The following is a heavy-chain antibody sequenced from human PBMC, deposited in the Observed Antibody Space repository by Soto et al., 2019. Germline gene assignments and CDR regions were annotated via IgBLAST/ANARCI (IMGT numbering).Heavy chain of an antibody. V-gene: IGHV4-30-4*01. Sequence: SETLSLTCTVSGGSISSGDYYWSWIRQPPGKGLEWIGYIYYSGSTYYNPSLKSRVTISVDTSKNQFSLKLSSVTAADTAVYYCARTTRFLEWLSYDYWGQGTLVTVSS. D-gene: IGHD3-3*01. CDR3: ARTTRFLEWLSYDY. J-gene: IGHJ4*02. CDR2: IYYSGST. CDR1: GGSISSGDYY.